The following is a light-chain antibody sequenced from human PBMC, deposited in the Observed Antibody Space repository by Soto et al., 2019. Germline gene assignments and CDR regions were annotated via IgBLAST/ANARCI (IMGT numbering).Light chain of an antibody. CDR1: QGIGDT. Sequence: EIVMTQSPATLSVSPGEGATLSCRASQGIGDTLAWYQQKPGQTPRLLIYDTSIRATGVPARFSGSRSEADFTLTISSLESEDFAVYYCQQRGTFGQGTRLEIK. CDR2: DTS. CDR3: QQRGT. V-gene: IGKV3D-11*01. J-gene: IGKJ5*01.